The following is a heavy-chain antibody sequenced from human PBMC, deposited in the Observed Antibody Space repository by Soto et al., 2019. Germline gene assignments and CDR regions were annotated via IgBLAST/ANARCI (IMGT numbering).Heavy chain of an antibody. CDR3: ASRLTFGGVIVIGAFDI. J-gene: IGHJ3*02. CDR2: IYYSGST. Sequence: TLSLTCTVSGGSISSSSYYWGWIRQPPGKGLEWIGSIYYSGSTYYNPSLKSRVTISVDTSKNQFSLKLSSVTAADTAVYYCASRLTFGGVIVIGAFDIWGQGTMVTVSS. CDR1: GGSISSSSYY. V-gene: IGHV4-39*01. D-gene: IGHD3-16*02.